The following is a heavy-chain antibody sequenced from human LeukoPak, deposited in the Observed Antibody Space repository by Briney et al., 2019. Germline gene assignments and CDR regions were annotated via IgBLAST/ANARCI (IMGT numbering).Heavy chain of an antibody. Sequence: GSLRLSCAVSGFIFSDHYLDWVRQAPGKGLEWIGRSGNRVNSYITEYSASVKGRFTISRDDSKNSLYLQMNSLKSEDTAVYFCARGSDYGRNSFDYWGQGTLVTVSS. V-gene: IGHV3-72*01. D-gene: IGHD4-17*01. CDR2: SGNRVNSYIT. J-gene: IGHJ4*02. CDR3: ARGSDYGRNSFDY. CDR1: GFIFSDHY.